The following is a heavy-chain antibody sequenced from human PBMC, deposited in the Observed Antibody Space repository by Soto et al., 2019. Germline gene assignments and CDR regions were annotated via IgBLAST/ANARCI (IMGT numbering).Heavy chain of an antibody. CDR1: GGTFSSYA. CDR2: IIPIFGTA. CDR3: ASSSYGSGSYYFDY. V-gene: IGHV1-69*01. D-gene: IGHD3-10*01. J-gene: IGHJ4*02. Sequence: QVQLVQSGAEVKKPGSSVKVSCKASGGTFSSYAISWVRQAPGQGLEWMGGIIPIFGTANYAQKFQGRVTITADESTSTAYMELSSLRSEDTAVYYCASSSYGSGSYYFDYWGQGTLVTVSS.